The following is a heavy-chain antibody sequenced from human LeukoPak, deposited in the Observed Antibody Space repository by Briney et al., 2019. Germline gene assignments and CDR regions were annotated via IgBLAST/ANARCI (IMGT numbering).Heavy chain of an antibody. CDR1: GYTFTGYY. Sequence: GASVKVSCKASGYTFTGYYMHWVRQAPGQGLEWMGWINPNSGGTNYAQKFQGRVTMTRDTSISTAYMELSRLRSDDTAVYYCASPIVVVPAAIYPYGQGSFDYWGQGTLVTVSS. V-gene: IGHV1-2*02. J-gene: IGHJ4*02. CDR2: INPNSGGT. CDR3: ASPIVVVPAAIYPYGQGSFDY. D-gene: IGHD2-2*02.